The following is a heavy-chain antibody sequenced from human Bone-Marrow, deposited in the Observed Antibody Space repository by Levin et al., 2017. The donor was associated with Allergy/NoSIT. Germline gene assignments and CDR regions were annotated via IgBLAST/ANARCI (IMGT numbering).Heavy chain of an antibody. J-gene: IGHJ4*02. V-gene: IGHV3-49*04. CDR3: PRSAARLR. Sequence: PGGSLRLSCVTSGFTFGDYAMSWVRQAPGKGLEWVGFIRSKPNGGTTEYAASVKGRITISRDDSKNITYLQLNSLKSEDTAVYYCPRSAARLRWGQGTLVTVSS. D-gene: IGHD6-6*01. CDR1: GFTFGDYA. CDR2: IRSKPNGGTT.